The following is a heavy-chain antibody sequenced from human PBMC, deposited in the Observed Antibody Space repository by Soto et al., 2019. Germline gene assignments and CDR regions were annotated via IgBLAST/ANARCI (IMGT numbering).Heavy chain of an antibody. V-gene: IGHV4-59*08. CDR1: RGAISSYY. CDR3: ARRIQYYYGLDV. Sequence: QVQLQESGPGLVKPSETLSLTCTVSRGAISSYYWTWIRQPPGKGLEWIGYIYNSGGTNYNPSLKSRVPIELDTSKNQSPLRLTSVTAADTAIYYCARRIQYYYGLDVWGQGTTVTVAS. J-gene: IGHJ6*02. D-gene: IGHD5-18*01. CDR2: IYNSGGT.